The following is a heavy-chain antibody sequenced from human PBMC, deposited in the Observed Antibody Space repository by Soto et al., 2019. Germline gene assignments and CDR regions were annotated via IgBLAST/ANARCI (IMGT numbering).Heavy chain of an antibody. D-gene: IGHD3-9*01. Sequence: GGSLRLSCAASGFTFSSYSMNWVRQAPGKGLEWVSYISSSSSTIYYADSVKGRFTISRDNAKNSLYLQMNSLRDEDTAVYYCARDQYYDILTGYSDPYYYYYGMDVWGQGTTGTVS. CDR2: ISSSSSTI. V-gene: IGHV3-48*02. CDR1: GFTFSSYS. J-gene: IGHJ6*02. CDR3: ARDQYYDILTGYSDPYYYYYGMDV.